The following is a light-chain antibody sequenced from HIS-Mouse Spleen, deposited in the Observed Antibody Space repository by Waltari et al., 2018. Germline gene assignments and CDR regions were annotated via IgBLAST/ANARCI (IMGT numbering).Light chain of an antibody. J-gene: IGLJ3*02. V-gene: IGLV3-19*01. CDR3: NSRDSSGNHWV. Sequence: SSELTQDPAVSVALGQTVRITCQGDSLRSYYASWYQQKTGQAPVLFIYGKNNRPSGIPDRFSGSSSGNTASLTITGAQAEDEADYYCNSRDSSGNHWVFGGGTKLTVL. CDR1: SLRSYY. CDR2: GKN.